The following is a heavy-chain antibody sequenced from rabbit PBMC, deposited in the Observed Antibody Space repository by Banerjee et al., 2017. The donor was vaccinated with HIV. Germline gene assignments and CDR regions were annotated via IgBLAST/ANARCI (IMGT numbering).Heavy chain of an antibody. Sequence: QSLEESGGDLVKPGASLTLTCTASGFSFSSNYYICWVRQAPGKGLEWIGCIYAGSSDSTYDASWAKGRFTIASTSSTTVTLQMTSLTAADTATYFCARDLAGVIGWNFGLWGPGTLVTVS. J-gene: IGHJ4*01. CDR2: IYAGSSDST. CDR1: GFSFSSNYY. D-gene: IGHD4-1*01. CDR3: ARDLAGVIGWNFGL. V-gene: IGHV1S40*01.